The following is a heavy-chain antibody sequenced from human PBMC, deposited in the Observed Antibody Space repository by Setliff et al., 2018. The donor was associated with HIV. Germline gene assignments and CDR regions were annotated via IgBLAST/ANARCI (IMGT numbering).Heavy chain of an antibody. J-gene: IGHJ4*02. D-gene: IGHD1-26*01. CDR1: GFRFSDYT. CDR3: AGPYFFTY. CDR2: ISGSGDTI. Sequence: PGGSLRLSCAPSGFRFSDYTMTWVRQAPGKGLECVSGISGSGDTIYYADSVKGRFTISRDNSKNILSLQMNSLRAEDTAVYYCAGPYFFTYWGQGTLVTVSS. V-gene: IGHV3-23*01.